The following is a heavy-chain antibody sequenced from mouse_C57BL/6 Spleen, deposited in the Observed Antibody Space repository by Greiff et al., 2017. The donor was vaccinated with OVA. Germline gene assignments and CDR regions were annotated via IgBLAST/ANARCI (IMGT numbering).Heavy chain of an antibody. CDR1: GFSLTSYG. J-gene: IGHJ2*01. CDR2: IWRCGSS. D-gene: IGHD6-1*01. CDR3: AKNQKCTKNRPTEYYVDY. V-gene: IGHV2-4*01. Sequence: QVQLKQSGPGLVQPSQCLSISCTVSGFSLTSYGVHWVRQPPGKGLEWMGVIWRCGSSAYYAAFISRLSISTDNSKCQVFFKMNSLQADDTAIYYCAKNQKCTKNRPTEYYVDYWGQGTTLTVSS.